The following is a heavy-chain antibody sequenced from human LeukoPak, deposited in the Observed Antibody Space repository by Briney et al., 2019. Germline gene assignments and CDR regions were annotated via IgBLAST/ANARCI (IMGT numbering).Heavy chain of an antibody. CDR3: ARDEEEVAATGSFDY. Sequence: SETLSLTCTVAGGSISSSSYYWGWIRQPPGTGLEWIGSTYYSGSTYYNPSLKSRVTISVDTSKNQFSLKLSSVTAADTAVYYCARDEEEVAATGSFDYWGQGTLVTVSS. CDR1: GGSISSSSYY. J-gene: IGHJ4*02. D-gene: IGHD2-15*01. CDR2: TYYSGST. V-gene: IGHV4-39*07.